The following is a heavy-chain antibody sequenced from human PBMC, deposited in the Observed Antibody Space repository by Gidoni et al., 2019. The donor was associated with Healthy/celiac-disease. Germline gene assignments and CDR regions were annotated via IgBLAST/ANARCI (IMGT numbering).Heavy chain of an antibody. J-gene: IGHJ3*02. Sequence: QVQLVESGGGVVQPGRSLRLSCAASGFTFSSYAMHWVRQAPGKGLEWVAVISYDGSNKYYADSVKGRFTISRDNSKNTLYLQMNSLRAEDTAVYYCARPGYDSAFDIWGQGTMVTVSS. CDR2: ISYDGSNK. D-gene: IGHD5-12*01. V-gene: IGHV3-30-3*01. CDR3: ARPGYDSAFDI. CDR1: GFTFSSYA.